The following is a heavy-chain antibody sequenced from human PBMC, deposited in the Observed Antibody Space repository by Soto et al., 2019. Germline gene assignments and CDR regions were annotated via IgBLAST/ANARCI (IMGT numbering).Heavy chain of an antibody. J-gene: IGHJ6*03. Sequence: QVQLVESGGGVVQPGRSLRLSCAASGFTFSSYGMHWVRQAPGKGLEWVAVIWYDGSNKYYADSVKGRFTTSRDNSKNTLYLQMNSLRAEDTAVYYCARDQRLPGQYYYYMDVWGKGTTVTVSS. D-gene: IGHD2-2*01. CDR2: IWYDGSNK. CDR3: ARDQRLPGQYYYYMDV. V-gene: IGHV3-33*01. CDR1: GFTFSSYG.